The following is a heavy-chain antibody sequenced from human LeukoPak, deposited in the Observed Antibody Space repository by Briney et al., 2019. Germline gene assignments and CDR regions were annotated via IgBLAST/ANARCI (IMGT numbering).Heavy chain of an antibody. Sequence: PGGSLRLFCVASGFTFSDYWMHWVRQVPEKGLEWVARINRDGTTRSCADSVWGRFTISRDNAQNTVYLQMNSLKVDDTAVYFCARDFVVVSTPGDNFDYWGQGTLVTVSS. D-gene: IGHD2-21*01. CDR2: INRDGTTR. V-gene: IGHV3-74*01. CDR1: GFTFSDYW. J-gene: IGHJ4*02. CDR3: ARDFVVVSTPGDNFDY.